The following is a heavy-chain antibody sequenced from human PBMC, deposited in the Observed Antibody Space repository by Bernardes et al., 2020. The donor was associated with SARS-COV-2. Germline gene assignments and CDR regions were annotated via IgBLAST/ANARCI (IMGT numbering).Heavy chain of an antibody. V-gene: IGHV4-31*03. CDR3: ARETIVVVPAALPHYYGMDV. J-gene: IGHJ6*02. CDR2: IYYSGST. CDR1: GGSISSGGYY. D-gene: IGHD2-2*01. Sequence: SETLSLTCTVSGGSISSGGYYWSWIRQHPGKGLEWIGYIYYSGSTYYNPSLKSRVTISVDTSKNQFSLKLSSVTAADTAVYYCARETIVVVPAALPHYYGMDVWGQGTTVTVSS.